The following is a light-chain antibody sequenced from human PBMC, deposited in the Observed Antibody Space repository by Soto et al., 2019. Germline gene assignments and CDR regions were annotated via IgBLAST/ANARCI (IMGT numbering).Light chain of an antibody. CDR2: STS. CDR3: QQYGNSPWT. V-gene: IGKV3-20*01. Sequence: EIVLTQSPGTLSLSPGERGTLSCRVSQRFGSSNLAWYQQKPGQAPRLLIYSTSSRATGIPDRFSGTGSGTDFTLTISRLEPEDFAVYYCQQYGNSPWTFGQGTKVDI. J-gene: IGKJ1*01. CDR1: QRFGSSN.